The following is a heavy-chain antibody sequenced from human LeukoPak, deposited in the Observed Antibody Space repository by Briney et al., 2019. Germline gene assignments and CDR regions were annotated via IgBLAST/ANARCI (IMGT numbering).Heavy chain of an antibody. D-gene: IGHD3-22*01. CDR1: GDSISSSSYY. V-gene: IGHV4-39*01. CDR2: IYYSGST. J-gene: IGHJ4*02. CDR3: ARLYYDSSGYYQICYFDY. Sequence: SETLSLTCTVSGDSISSSSYYWGWIRQPPGKGLEWIGSIYYSGSTYYNPSLKSRVTISVDTSKNQFSLNLSSVTAADTAVYYCARLYYDSSGYYQICYFDYWGQGTLVTVSS.